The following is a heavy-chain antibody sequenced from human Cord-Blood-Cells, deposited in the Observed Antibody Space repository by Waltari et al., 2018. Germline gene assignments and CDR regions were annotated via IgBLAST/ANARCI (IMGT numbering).Heavy chain of an antibody. V-gene: IGHV5-51*01. Sequence: EVQLVQPGAAVKQPGESRKISRKGSGCSCTRYWIGWVRQMPGKGLEWMGIIYPGDSDTRYSPSFQGQVTISADKSISTAYLQWSSLKASDTAMYYCARVLSSGDAFDIWGQGTMVTVSS. J-gene: IGHJ3*02. CDR1: GCSCTRYW. CDR2: IYPGDSDT. CDR3: ARVLSSGDAFDI. D-gene: IGHD2-15*01.